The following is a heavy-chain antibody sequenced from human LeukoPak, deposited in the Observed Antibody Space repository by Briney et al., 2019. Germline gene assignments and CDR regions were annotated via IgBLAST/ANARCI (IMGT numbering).Heavy chain of an antibody. CDR1: GFTFTNAW. CDR3: TTDLGTYYHGSQRLIPIDY. J-gene: IGHJ4*02. D-gene: IGHD3-10*01. Sequence: GGSLRLSCVDSGFTFTNAWMSWVRQAPGKGLEWIGRIKSKTDGETTNYAEPVRGRFTISRDGSKSAVYLQMNSLKIEDTAVYCCTTDLGTYYHGSQRLIPIDYWGQGTLVTVSS. V-gene: IGHV3-15*01. CDR2: IKSKTDGETT.